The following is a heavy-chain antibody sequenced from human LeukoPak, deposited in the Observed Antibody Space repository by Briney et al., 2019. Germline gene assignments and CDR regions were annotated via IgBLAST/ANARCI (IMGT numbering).Heavy chain of an antibody. V-gene: IGHV1-24*01. Sequence: ASVKVSCKVSGYTLTELSMHWVRQAPGKGLEWMGGFGPEDGETIYAQKFQGRVTMTEDTSTDTAYMELSSLRSEDTAVYYCATDSSGWYALNYWGQGTLVTVSS. CDR2: FGPEDGET. J-gene: IGHJ4*02. CDR3: ATDSSGWYALNY. CDR1: GYTLTELS. D-gene: IGHD6-19*01.